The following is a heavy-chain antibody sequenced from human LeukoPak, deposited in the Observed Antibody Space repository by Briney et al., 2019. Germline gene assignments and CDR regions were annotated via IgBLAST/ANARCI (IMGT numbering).Heavy chain of an antibody. CDR1: GFIYSNYV. Sequence: PGGLHTLSCAASGFIYSNYVMLYVRQAPGKGPEWVAVISHDGRTAFYADSVKGRFTISRDNSKNTLDLQMFSLRGDDTAVYYRAKGPTSYTSGWYF. CDR3: AKGPTSYTSGWYF. J-gene: IGHJ2*01. D-gene: IGHD1-1*01. CDR2: ISHDGRTA. V-gene: IGHV3-30*18.